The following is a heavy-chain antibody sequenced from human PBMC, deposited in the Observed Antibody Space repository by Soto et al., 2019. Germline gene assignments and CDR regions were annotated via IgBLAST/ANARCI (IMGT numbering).Heavy chain of an antibody. CDR2: LYATGST. CDR1: GASLAGYY. V-gene: IGHV4-4*07. D-gene: IGHD1-1*01. CDR3: VRDGTKNLRDWFDP. Sequence: SEDLSPTCTDPGASLAGYYWSSIRQPPLKEQEWLGRLYATGSTDYNPSLMSRLTMSVDMSKKQFSLTLRSVTAADTAMYYCVRDGTKNLRDWFDPWGQGSLVTVSS. J-gene: IGHJ5*02.